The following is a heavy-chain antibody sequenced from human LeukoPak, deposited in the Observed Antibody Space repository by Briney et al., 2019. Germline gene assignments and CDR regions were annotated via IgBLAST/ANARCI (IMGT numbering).Heavy chain of an antibody. CDR2: IYYSGST. D-gene: IGHD2-15*01. CDR1: GGSISSYY. V-gene: IGHV4-59*01. CDR3: ARVIQDCSGGSCYSIDY. Sequence: SETLSLTCTVSGGSISSYYWSWIRQPPGKGLEWIGYIYYSGSTNYNPSLKSRATISVDTSKNQFSLKLSSVTAADTAVYYCARVIQDCSGGSCYSIDYRGQGTLVTVSS. J-gene: IGHJ4*02.